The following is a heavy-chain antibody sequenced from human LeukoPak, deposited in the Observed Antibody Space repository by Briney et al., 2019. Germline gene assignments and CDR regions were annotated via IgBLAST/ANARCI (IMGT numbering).Heavy chain of an antibody. V-gene: IGHV3-7*01. CDR2: IKQDESEK. Sequence: GGSLRLSCAASGFTFSNYWMNWVRQAPGKGLEWVTNIKQDESEKYYVDSVKGRFTISRDNAKNSLYLQMNSLRAEDTALYYCARGGGNFDFWGQGTLVTVSS. CDR3: ARGGGNFDF. CDR1: GFTFSNYW. D-gene: IGHD4-23*01. J-gene: IGHJ4*02.